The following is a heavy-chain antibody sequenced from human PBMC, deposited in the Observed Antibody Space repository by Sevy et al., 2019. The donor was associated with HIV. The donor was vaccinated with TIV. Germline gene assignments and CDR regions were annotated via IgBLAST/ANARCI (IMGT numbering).Heavy chain of an antibody. J-gene: IGHJ4*02. D-gene: IGHD2-8*01. CDR2: LSFGCGKI. V-gene: IGHV3-23*01. CDR1: GFAFYEYS. CDR3: AREGCSRPHDY. Sequence: GGSLRLSCAASGFAFYEYSMSWIRQAPGKGLEWVATLSFGCGKINYADSVKGRLTISRDNSKNSFYLQMYNLRVEDTALYYCAREGCSRPHDYWGQGTRVTVSS.